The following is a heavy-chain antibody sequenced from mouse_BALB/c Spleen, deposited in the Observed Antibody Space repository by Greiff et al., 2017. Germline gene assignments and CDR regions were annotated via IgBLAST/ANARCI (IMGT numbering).Heavy chain of an antibody. CDR2: IYPYNGGT. D-gene: IGHD1-1*01. CDR3: VSESSYEFAY. Sequence: VQLQQSGPELVKPGASVKISCKASGYTFTDYNMHWVKQSHGKSLEWIGYIYPYNGGTGYNQKFKSKATLTVDNSSSTAYMELRSLTSEDSAVYYCVSESSYEFAYWGQGTLVTVSA. J-gene: IGHJ3*01. CDR1: GYTFTDYN. V-gene: IGHV1S29*02.